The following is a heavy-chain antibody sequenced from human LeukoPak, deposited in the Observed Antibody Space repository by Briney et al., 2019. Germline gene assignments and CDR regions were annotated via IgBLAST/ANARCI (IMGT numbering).Heavy chain of an antibody. CDR2: ISSSGSTI. V-gene: IGHV3-11*04. CDR3: ARDRDGSGSIISAAFDI. Sequence: GGSLRLSCAASGFTFSDYYMSWIRQAPGKGLEWASYISSSGSTIYYADSVKGRFTISRDNAKNSLYLQMNSLRAEDTAVYYCARDRDGSGSIISAAFDIWGQGTMVTVSS. CDR1: GFTFSDYY. D-gene: IGHD3-10*01. J-gene: IGHJ3*02.